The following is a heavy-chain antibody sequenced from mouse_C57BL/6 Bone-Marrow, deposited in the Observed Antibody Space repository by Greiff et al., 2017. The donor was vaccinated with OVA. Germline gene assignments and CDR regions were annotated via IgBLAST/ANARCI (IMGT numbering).Heavy chain of an antibody. D-gene: IGHD1-1*01. CDR2: LYPGSGST. V-gene: IGHV1-55*01. CDR3: ARSPYYYGSSLPFDY. J-gene: IGHJ2*01. Sequence: QVQLQQPGAELVKPGASVKMSSKASGSTFPTSWLPWLSRSPGQGLEWFGELYPGSGSTNYNEKFKSKATLTVDTSSSTAYMQLSSLTSEDSAVYYCARSPYYYGSSLPFDYWGQGTTLTVSS. CDR1: GSTFPTSW.